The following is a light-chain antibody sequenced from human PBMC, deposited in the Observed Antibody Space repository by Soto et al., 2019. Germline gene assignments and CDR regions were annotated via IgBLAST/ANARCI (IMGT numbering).Light chain of an antibody. J-gene: IGKJ1*01. V-gene: IGKV1-8*01. CDR1: QGISSY. CDR3: QQYYSYLS. Sequence: AIRMTQSPSSFSASTGDRVTITCRASQGISSYLAWYQQKPGKAPKLLIYAASTLQSGVPSRFSGSGSGTDFTLTISGLQSEDVVTYYCQQYYSYLSFGQGTKVEIK. CDR2: AAS.